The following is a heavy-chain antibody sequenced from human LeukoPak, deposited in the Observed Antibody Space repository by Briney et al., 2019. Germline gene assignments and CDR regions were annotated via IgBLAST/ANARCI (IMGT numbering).Heavy chain of an antibody. D-gene: IGHD1-14*01. J-gene: IGHJ4*02. CDR3: ARSPSDRVFDY. CDR1: GGSISSYY. CDR2: IYYSGST. Sequence: SETLSLTCTVSGGSISSYYWSWIRQPPGKGLEWIGYIYYSGSTNYNPSLKSRVTISVDTSKNQFSLKLSSVTAADTAVYYCARSPSDRVFDYWGQGTLVTVSS. V-gene: IGHV4-59*01.